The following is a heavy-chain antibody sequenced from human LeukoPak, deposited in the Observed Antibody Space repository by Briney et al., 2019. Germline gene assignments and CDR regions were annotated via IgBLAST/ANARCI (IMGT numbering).Heavy chain of an antibody. D-gene: IGHD5-18*01. CDR3: ARDVEDTAMVPTLAY. CDR2: INPNSDFT. J-gene: IGHJ4*02. Sequence: ASVKVSCKASGYTFTGYYMHWVRQAPGQGLEWMGWINPNSDFTNFAQNFQGRVTMTSDTSISTAYMELSRLRSDDTAVYYCARDVEDTAMVPTLAYWGQGTLVTVSS. V-gene: IGHV1-2*02. CDR1: GYTFTGYY.